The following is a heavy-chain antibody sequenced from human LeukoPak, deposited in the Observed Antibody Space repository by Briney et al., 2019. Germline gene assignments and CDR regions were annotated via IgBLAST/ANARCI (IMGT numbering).Heavy chain of an antibody. D-gene: IGHD6-6*01. Sequence: SETLSLTCAVYGGSFSGYYWSWIRQPPGKGLEWIGEINHSGSTNYNPSLKSRLTISVDTSKNQFSLKLSSVTAADTAVYYCARVIEYSSSRYYFDYWGQGTLVTVSS. CDR2: INHSGST. V-gene: IGHV4-34*01. CDR3: ARVIEYSSSRYYFDY. CDR1: GGSFSGYY. J-gene: IGHJ4*02.